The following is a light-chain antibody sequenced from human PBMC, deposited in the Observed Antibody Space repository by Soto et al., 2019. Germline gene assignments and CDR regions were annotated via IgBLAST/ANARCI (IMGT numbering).Light chain of an antibody. CDR1: QSVYSS. Sequence: ETVMTQSPATLSVSPGERAPLSCRASQSVYSSLAWYQQKHGQAPRLLIYGASTRATGIPARFSGSGSGTEFTLTISRLQSEDFAVYYCQQYSNWPPWTFGQGTKVDIK. CDR2: GAS. CDR3: QQYSNWPPWT. V-gene: IGKV3-15*01. J-gene: IGKJ1*01.